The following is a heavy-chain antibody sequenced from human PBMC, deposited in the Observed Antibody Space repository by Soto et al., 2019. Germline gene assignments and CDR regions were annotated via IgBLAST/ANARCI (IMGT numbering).Heavy chain of an antibody. D-gene: IGHD3-16*02. J-gene: IGHJ3*01. Sequence: EVQLVESGGGFIKPGGSLRLSCVASGSIFSNLWMTWVRQAPGKGLEWVGRIKSNVNGGTTEYAAPVKGRFTISREDSKETLYLEMNSLKTEDTAVYYCTTDRPFTCGGVIAPWGQGTMVTVSS. CDR2: IKSNVNGGTT. CDR3: TTDRPFTCGGVIAP. CDR1: GSIFSNLW. V-gene: IGHV3-15*05.